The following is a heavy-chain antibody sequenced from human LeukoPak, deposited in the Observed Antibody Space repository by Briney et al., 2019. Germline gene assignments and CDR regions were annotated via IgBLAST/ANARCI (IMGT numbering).Heavy chain of an antibody. CDR2: IWYDGSNK. V-gene: IGHV3-33*08. J-gene: IGHJ4*02. CDR1: GFTFSSYG. CDR3: ARDPTWGRRAAAGIDY. D-gene: IGHD6-13*01. Sequence: GASLRLSCAASGFTFSSYGMHWVRQAPGKGLEWVAVIWYDGSNKYYADSVKGRFTISRDNSKNTLYLQMNSLRAEDTAVYYCARDPTWGRRAAAGIDYWGQGTLVTVSS.